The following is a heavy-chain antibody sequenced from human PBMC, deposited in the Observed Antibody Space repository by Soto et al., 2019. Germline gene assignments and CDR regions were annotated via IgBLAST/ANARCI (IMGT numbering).Heavy chain of an antibody. J-gene: IGHJ6*02. CDR1: GYTFTSYS. CDR2: INPSSGRT. CDR3: ARDHEFGFILYAMDF. Sequence: SVKVSCKASGYTFTSYSMHWVRQAPGQGLEWMGIINPSSGRTSYAQNFQGRVTMTSDTSTNIVYMEMSSLKSEDTAVYYCARDHEFGFILYAMDFWGQGTMVTVSS. D-gene: IGHD2-15*01. V-gene: IGHV1-46*01.